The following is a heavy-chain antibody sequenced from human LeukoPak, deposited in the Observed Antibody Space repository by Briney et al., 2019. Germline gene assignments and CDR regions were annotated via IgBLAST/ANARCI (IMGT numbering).Heavy chain of an antibody. CDR3: ARSFGVGINNWFDP. V-gene: IGHV4-30-2*01. D-gene: IGHD3-3*01. J-gene: IGHJ5*02. CDR2: IYHSGST. Sequence: SQTLSLTCTVSGGSISSGGYDWSWIRQPPGKGLEWIGYIYHSGSTYYNPSLKSRVTISVDRSKNQFSLKLSSVTAADTAVYYCARSFGVGINNWFDPWGQGTLVTVSS. CDR1: GGSISSGGYD.